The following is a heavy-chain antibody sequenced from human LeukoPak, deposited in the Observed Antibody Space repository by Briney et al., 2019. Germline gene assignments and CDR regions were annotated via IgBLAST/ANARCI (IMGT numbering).Heavy chain of an antibody. V-gene: IGHV3-23*01. CDR3: AKDRGSWYPHPNWFDP. J-gene: IGHJ5*02. CDR2: LPRSGGDT. Sequence: SGGSLRLSCAASGFPFSSSAMSWVRQAPGKGLEWVSGLPRSGGDTYYADSVKGRFTISRDNSKNTLHLQMNSLRAEDTAIYYCAKDRGSWYPHPNWFDPWGQGTLVTVSS. CDR1: GFPFSSSA. D-gene: IGHD6-13*01.